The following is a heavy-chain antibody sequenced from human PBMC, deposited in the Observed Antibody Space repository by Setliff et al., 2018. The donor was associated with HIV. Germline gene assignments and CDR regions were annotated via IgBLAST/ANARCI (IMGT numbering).Heavy chain of an antibody. CDR2: IYPGDSDI. D-gene: IGHD2-15*01. CDR3: ARSPIRYCSSGSCYSGFDQ. V-gene: IGHV5-51*01. J-gene: IGHJ4*02. CDR1: GYSFTSYW. Sequence: GESLKISCKGSGYSFTSYWIGWVRQMPGKGLEWMGIIYPGDSDIRYSPSFEGQVTISADKSISTAYLQWSSLKASDTAIYYCARSPIRYCSSGSCYSGFDQWGQGTPVTISS.